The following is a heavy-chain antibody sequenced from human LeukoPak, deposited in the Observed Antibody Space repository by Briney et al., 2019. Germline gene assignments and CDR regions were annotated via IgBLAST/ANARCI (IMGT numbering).Heavy chain of an antibody. CDR2: VYYNGGT. CDR1: GGSIISSTYY. J-gene: IGHJ6*02. V-gene: IGHV4-39*07. Sequence: SETLSLTCIVSGGSIISSTYYWGWIRQPPGEGLEWIGTVYYNGGTWYSPSLKSRLTMSIDTSENQFSLKLTSATAADTAVYFCARVYSSGWAYFYNGMDVWGQGTTVIVSS. CDR3: ARVYSSGWAYFYNGMDV. D-gene: IGHD6-19*01.